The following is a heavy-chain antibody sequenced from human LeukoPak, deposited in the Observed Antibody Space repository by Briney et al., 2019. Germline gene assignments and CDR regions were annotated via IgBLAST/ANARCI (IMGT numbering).Heavy chain of an antibody. Sequence: SQTLSLTCALSGDIFSSSAATWSWIRQSPSRGLEWLGRTYYRSKWNYDYAVSVKSRLTIRPDTSKNQFSLQLNSVTPEDSAVYYCARRTKGLDYWGQGTLVTVSS. CDR1: GDIFSSSAAT. D-gene: IGHD1-1*01. CDR3: ARRTKGLDY. J-gene: IGHJ4*02. V-gene: IGHV6-1*01. CDR2: TYYRSKWNY.